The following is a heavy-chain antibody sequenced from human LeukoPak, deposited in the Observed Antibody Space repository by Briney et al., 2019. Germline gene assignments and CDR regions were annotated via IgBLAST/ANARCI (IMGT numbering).Heavy chain of an antibody. CDR2: MNPNSGNT. Sequence: ASVTVSCKASGYTFTSYDINWVRQAPGQGLEWMGWMNPNSGNTGYAQKFQGRVTITRNTSISTAYMELSSLRSEDTAVYYCIVVVPAAFDYWGQGTLVTVSS. V-gene: IGHV1-8*03. J-gene: IGHJ4*02. D-gene: IGHD2-2*01. CDR1: GYTFTSYD. CDR3: IVVVPAAFDY.